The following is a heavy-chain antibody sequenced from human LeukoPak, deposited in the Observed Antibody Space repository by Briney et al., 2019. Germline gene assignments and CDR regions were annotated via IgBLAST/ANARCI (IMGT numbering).Heavy chain of an antibody. Sequence: GGSLRLSCAASGFTFSSYWMHWVRQAPGKGLVWVSLISTDGSSTRYADSVKGRFTISRDNAKNTLYVQMNSLRAEDTAVYYCARAGSGSSYLVHIWGQGTLVTVSS. CDR2: ISTDGSST. CDR1: GFTFSSYW. CDR3: ARAGSGSSYLVHI. D-gene: IGHD1-26*01. J-gene: IGHJ4*02. V-gene: IGHV3-74*01.